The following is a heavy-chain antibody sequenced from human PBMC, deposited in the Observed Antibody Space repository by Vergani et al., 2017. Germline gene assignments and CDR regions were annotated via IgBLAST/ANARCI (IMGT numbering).Heavy chain of an antibody. D-gene: IGHD4-23*01. CDR2: IRSKAYGGTT. CDR3: TLMTTVVKWSDY. J-gene: IGHJ4*02. Sequence: EVQLVESGGGLEQPGRSLRLSCIASGFTFGDYAMNWFRQAPGKGLEWVGFIRSKAYGGTTEYAASVKGRFTISRDDSKSIAYLQMNSLKTEDTAVYYCTLMTTVVKWSDYWGQGTLVTVSS. CDR1: GFTFGDYA. V-gene: IGHV3-49*03.